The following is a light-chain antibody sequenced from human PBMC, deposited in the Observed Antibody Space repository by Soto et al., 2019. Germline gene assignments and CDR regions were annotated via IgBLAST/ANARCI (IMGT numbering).Light chain of an antibody. J-gene: IGKJ1*01. CDR3: QQYGSSPRT. CDR2: GAS. V-gene: IGKV3-20*01. CDR1: QSVSSSY. Sequence: EIVLPQSQGTLSLSPGASAALSCRASQSVSSSYLAWSQQKPGQATRLLIYGASSRATGIPDRFSGSGSGTDFTLTISRLEPEEFAVYYCQQYGSSPRTIGQGNKVDIK.